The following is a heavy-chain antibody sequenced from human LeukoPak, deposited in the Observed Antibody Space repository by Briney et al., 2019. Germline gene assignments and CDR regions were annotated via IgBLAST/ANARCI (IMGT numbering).Heavy chain of an antibody. V-gene: IGHV4-34*01. CDR2: VSHSGTT. CDR3: ARVGGWLQLKRWGFDY. Sequence: SSETLTLTCAVYGGSLRSYCWSWIRQSPRKGLEWIGEVSHSGTTTYNPSLKGRVIISMDTSKRQFSLKVTSVTAADTAIYYCARVGGWLQLKRWGFDYWGQGTPVTVSS. D-gene: IGHD5-24*01. J-gene: IGHJ4*02. CDR1: GGSLRSYC.